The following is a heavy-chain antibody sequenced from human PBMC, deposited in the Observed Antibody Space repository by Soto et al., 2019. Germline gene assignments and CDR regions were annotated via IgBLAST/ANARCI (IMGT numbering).Heavy chain of an antibody. D-gene: IGHD2-2*01. CDR2: IIPIFGTA. V-gene: IGHV1-69*01. CDR3: ARAPLFIGVVPAAMPYYYYGMDV. Sequence: QVQLVQSGAEVKKPGSSVKVSCKASGGTFSSYAISWVRQAPGQGLEWMGGIIPIFGTANYAQKFQGRVTITGDESTSTAYMELSRRGSEETAVYYCARAPLFIGVVPAAMPYYYYGMDVWGQGTTVTVSS. J-gene: IGHJ6*02. CDR1: GGTFSSYA.